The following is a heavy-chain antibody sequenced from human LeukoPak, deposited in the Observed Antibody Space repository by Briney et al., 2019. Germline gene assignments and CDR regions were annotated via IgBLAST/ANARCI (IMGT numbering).Heavy chain of an antibody. Sequence: GGSLRLSCAASGFTFSGYYMTWIRQAPGKGLEWVSYISNSGTTIYSADSVKGRFTISRDNAKNSLYLQMNSLRADDTAVYYCARGGVWFGDPIDYWGQGTLVTVSS. V-gene: IGHV3-11*01. CDR3: ARGGVWFGDPIDY. CDR1: GFTFSGYY. J-gene: IGHJ4*02. D-gene: IGHD3-10*01. CDR2: ISNSGTTI.